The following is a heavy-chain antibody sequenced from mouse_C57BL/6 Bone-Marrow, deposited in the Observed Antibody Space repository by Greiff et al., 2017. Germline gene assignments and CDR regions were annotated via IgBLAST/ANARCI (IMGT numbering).Heavy chain of an antibody. CDR3: ASAGSASWSSY. CDR2: IWGVGST. Sequence: VQLQQSGPGLVAPSQSLSITCTVSGFSLTSSGVDWVRQYPGKGLEWLGVIWGVGSTNYNSALISRLSICTVNSTSHVFLQMNRLQTDDTAMNYWASAGSASWSSYWGQGTRVTVSA. D-gene: IGHD3-1*01. CDR1: GFSLTSSG. V-gene: IGHV2-6*01. J-gene: IGHJ3*01.